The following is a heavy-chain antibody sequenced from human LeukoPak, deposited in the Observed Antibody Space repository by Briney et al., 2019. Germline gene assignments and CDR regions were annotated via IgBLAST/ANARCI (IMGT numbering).Heavy chain of an antibody. CDR3: AKGRDGYRTGYYYYYGMDV. CDR1: GFTFSSYA. CDR2: ISGSGGST. V-gene: IGHV3-23*01. J-gene: IGHJ6*02. Sequence: PGGSLRLSCAASGFTFSSYAMSWVRQAPGKGLEWVSAISGSGGSTYYADSVKGRFTISRDNSKNTLYLQMNSLRAEDTAVYYCAKGRDGYRTGYYYYYGMDVWGQGTTVTVSS. D-gene: IGHD5-24*01.